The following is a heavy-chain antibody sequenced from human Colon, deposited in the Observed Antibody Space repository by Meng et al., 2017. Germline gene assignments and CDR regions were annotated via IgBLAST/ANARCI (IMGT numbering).Heavy chain of an antibody. CDR3: ARFYGSGTFEVHDY. Sequence: QGQLQESGPGLGQPSQTLSLTCNVSGGSVSSASYYWSWIRQPPGKGLEWIGLIHYSGSRNYNPSLKSRVTMSVDTSKNQVSLRLTSVTAADTAVYYCARFYGSGTFEVHDYWGQGTLVTVSS. V-gene: IGHV4-61*01. D-gene: IGHD3-10*01. CDR2: IHYSGSR. CDR1: GGSVSSASYY. J-gene: IGHJ4*02.